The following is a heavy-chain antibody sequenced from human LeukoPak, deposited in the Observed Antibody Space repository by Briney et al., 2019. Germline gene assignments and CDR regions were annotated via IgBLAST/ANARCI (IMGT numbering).Heavy chain of an antibody. D-gene: IGHD2-15*01. V-gene: IGHV1-18*01. CDR2: ISAYNGNT. CDR3: ARGSEDIVVVVAATDAFDI. J-gene: IGHJ3*02. CDR1: GYTFTSYG. Sequence: ASVKVSCKASGYTFTSYGISWVRQAPGQGLEWMGWISAYNGNTNYAQKLQGRVTMTTDTSTSTAYMELRSLRSDDTAVYYCARGSEDIVVVVAATDAFDIWGQGTMVTVSS.